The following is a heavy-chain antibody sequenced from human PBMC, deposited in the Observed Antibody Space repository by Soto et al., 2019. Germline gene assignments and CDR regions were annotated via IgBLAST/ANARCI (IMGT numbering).Heavy chain of an antibody. Sequence: ASVKVSCKPSGYTFTANYIHWVRHAPGQGLEWMGWMATSSGGTRFAQNFQGRVTMTRDTSIATAYMELTTLTLDDTAIYYCARGSGSSWFDYWGQGTQVTVSS. CDR1: GYTFTANY. D-gene: IGHD6-25*01. V-gene: IGHV1-2*02. CDR3: ARGSGSSWFDY. CDR2: MATSSGGT. J-gene: IGHJ4*02.